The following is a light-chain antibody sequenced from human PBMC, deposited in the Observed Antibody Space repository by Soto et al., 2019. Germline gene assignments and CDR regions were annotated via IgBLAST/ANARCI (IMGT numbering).Light chain of an antibody. V-gene: IGKV3-20*01. CDR1: QSVPKNY. CDR3: QQYATAPLT. J-gene: IGKJ4*01. CDR2: YVS. Sequence: EIVLTQSPGTLSLSPGEGATLSCRASQSVPKNYLGWYKQKTGQAPRLLIYYVSNRATDVPDRFSGSGSETDFSLTISGLEPEDFAVYYCQQYATAPLTFGGGTKLEIK.